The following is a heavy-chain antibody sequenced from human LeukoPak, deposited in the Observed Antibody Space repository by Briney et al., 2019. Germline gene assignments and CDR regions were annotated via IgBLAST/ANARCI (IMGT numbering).Heavy chain of an antibody. CDR1: GFTFSSYI. CDR3: ARDIVVVPAAISWFDP. Sequence: PGGSLRLSCAASGFTFSSYIMNWVRQAPGKGLEWVSSISSSSSYIYYADSVKGRFTISRDNAKNSLYLQMNSLRAEDTAVYYCARDIVVVPAAISWFDPWGQGTLVTVSS. V-gene: IGHV3-21*01. D-gene: IGHD2-2*01. CDR2: ISSSSSYI. J-gene: IGHJ5*02.